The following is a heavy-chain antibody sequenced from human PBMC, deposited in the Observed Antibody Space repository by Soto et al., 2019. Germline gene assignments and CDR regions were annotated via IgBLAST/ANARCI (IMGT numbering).Heavy chain of an antibody. Sequence: EVPLVESGGGLEQPGGSLRLSCAASGFTFSTFSMNWVRQAPGKGLEWISYISTTSATIYYADSVKGRFTISRDNAKNSLYPQMTSLREQATALYYCARDGAMSGCFDYWGQGAPVTVSP. CDR3: ARDGAMSGCFDY. J-gene: IGHJ4*02. CDR1: GFTFSTFS. CDR2: ISTTSATI. D-gene: IGHD6-19*01. V-gene: IGHV3-48*02.